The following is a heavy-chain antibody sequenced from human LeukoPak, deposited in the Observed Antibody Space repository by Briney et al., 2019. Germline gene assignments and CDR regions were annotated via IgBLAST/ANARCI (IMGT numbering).Heavy chain of an antibody. CDR1: GFTFSSYS. Sequence: GGSLRLSCAASGFTFSSYSMNWVRQAPGKGLEWVSYISSSSSTIYYADSVKGRFTISRDNAKNSLYLQMNSLRAEDTAVFYCARSPVGTVLGGVVILYYYYMDVWGKGTTVTVSS. J-gene: IGHJ6*03. V-gene: IGHV3-48*01. D-gene: IGHD3-3*01. CDR2: ISSSSSTI. CDR3: ARSPVGTVLGGVVILYYYYMDV.